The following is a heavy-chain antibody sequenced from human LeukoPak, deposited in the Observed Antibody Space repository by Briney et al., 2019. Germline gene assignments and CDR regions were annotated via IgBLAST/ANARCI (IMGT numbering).Heavy chain of an antibody. CDR3: ATTLTNYCSSTSCYADH. D-gene: IGHD2-2*01. CDR2: IYLADSDT. CDR1: EYSFTNYW. J-gene: IGHJ4*02. V-gene: IGHV5-51*01. Sequence: GESLKISCKVAEYSFTNYWIGWVRQMPGKGLEWMGIIYLADSDTRYRPSFQGQVTISADKSTRTAYLQRSSLRASDTAIYYCATTLTNYCSSTSCYADHWGQGTLVTVSS.